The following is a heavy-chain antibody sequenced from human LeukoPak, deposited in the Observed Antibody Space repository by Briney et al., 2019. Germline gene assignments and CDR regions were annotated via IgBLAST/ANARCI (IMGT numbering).Heavy chain of an antibody. V-gene: IGHV3-74*01. D-gene: IGHD6-19*01. CDR1: GFTFSSYW. Sequence: GGSLRLSCAASGFTFSSYWMHWVRQAPGKGLVWVSRINSDGSSTSYADSVKGRFTISRDNAKNTLYLQMNSLRAEDTAVYYCAREVPRIAVAGTRGTIDYWGQGTLVTVSS. CDR3: AREVPRIAVAGTRGTIDY. J-gene: IGHJ4*02. CDR2: INSDGSST.